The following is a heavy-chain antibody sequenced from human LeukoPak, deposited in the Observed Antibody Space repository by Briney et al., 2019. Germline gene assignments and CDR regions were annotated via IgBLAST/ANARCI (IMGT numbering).Heavy chain of an antibody. CDR2: IYYDGKT. J-gene: IGHJ4*02. D-gene: IGHD4-17*01. Sequence: SETLSLTCTVSWDSMSSSNSYWAWNRQPPGKGLEGIGSIYYDGKTYYSASLRSRVTVSEDTSKSQFSLKLSSVTAADTGVYFCVRLKNFGDPPWGQGILVTVST. CDR3: VRLKNFGDPP. V-gene: IGHV4-39*01. CDR1: WDSMSSSNSY.